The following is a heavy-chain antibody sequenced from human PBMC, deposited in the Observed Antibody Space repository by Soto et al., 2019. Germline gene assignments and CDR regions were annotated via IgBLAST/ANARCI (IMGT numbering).Heavy chain of an antibody. Sequence: PGWSLRLSCASSVFTFINAWMSWVRQAPGKGLEWVGRIKSKTDGGTTDYAAPVKGRFTISRDDSKNTLYLQMNSLKTEDTAVYYCTTRDYSPFDYWGQGTLVTVSS. CDR2: IKSKTDGGTT. D-gene: IGHD4-4*01. CDR1: VFTFINAW. J-gene: IGHJ4*02. V-gene: IGHV3-15*01. CDR3: TTRDYSPFDY.